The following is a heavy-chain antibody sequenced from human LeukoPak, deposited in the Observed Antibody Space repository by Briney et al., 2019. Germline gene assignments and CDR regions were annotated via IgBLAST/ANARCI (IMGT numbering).Heavy chain of an antibody. V-gene: IGHV4-31*03. D-gene: IGHD3-22*01. CDR1: GGSISSGGYS. J-gene: IGHJ4*02. CDR3: ARGDYYDSSGYYYGFDY. Sequence: SETLSLTCTVSGGSISSGGYSWSWIRQHPGKGLEWIGYIYYSGSTYYNPSLKSRVTISVDTSKNQFSLKLSSVTAADTAVYYCARGDYYDSSGYYYGFDYWGQGTLVTVSS. CDR2: IYYSGST.